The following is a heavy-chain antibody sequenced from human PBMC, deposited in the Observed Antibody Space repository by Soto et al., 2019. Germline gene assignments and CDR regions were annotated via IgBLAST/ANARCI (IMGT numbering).Heavy chain of an antibody. CDR2: IIPILGIA. CDR1: GGTFSSYT. D-gene: IGHD4-17*01. CDR3: AREGGDYGDYI. Sequence: QVQLAQSGAEVKKPGSSVKVSCKASGGTFSSYTISWVRQAPGQGLEWMGRIIPILGIANYAQKFQGRVTITADKSTSTAYMELSSLRSEDTAVYYCAREGGDYGDYIWGQGTLVTVSS. J-gene: IGHJ4*02. V-gene: IGHV1-69*08.